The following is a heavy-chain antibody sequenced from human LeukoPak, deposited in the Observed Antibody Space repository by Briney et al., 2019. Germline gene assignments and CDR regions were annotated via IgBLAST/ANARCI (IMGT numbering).Heavy chain of an antibody. V-gene: IGHV3-7*01. D-gene: IGHD5-24*01. CDR3: ARDEYRSRWLHP. CDR2: IKGDGSEK. J-gene: IGHJ5*02. CDR1: GFTFSSYW. Sequence: PGGCLRLSCAASGFTFSSYWMSWVRLAPGKGLEWVANIKGDGSEKWYADSVKGRFTISRDNAQNSVHLQMNSLRAEDTAVYHCARDEYRSRWLHPWGQGTLVTVTS.